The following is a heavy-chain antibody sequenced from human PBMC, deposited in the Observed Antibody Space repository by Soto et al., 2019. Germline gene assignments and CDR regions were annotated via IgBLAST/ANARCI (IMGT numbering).Heavy chain of an antibody. CDR1: GFSLSTYGVG. CDR3: ARPFHYDVRDYKYYFDY. D-gene: IGHD3-22*01. Sequence: GSGPTLVKPTQTLTLTCTLSGFSLSTYGVGVSWVRQPPGKAPEWVALIYWDDDKRYSPSLNRRLPITKDTSKTRVVLKMPNMDPVDTGTYYCARPFHYDVRDYKYYFDYWGQGTLVTVSS. J-gene: IGHJ4*02. CDR2: IYWDDDK. V-gene: IGHV2-5*02.